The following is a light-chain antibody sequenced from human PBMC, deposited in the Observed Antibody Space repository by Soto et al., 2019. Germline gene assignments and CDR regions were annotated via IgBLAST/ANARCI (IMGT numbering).Light chain of an antibody. CDR3: MQALQTPPT. CDR1: QSLLHSNGYNY. V-gene: IGKV2-28*01. J-gene: IGKJ1*01. CDR2: LGS. Sequence: DIVTTQSPLSLPVTPGEPASISCRSSQSLLHSNGYNYLDWYLQKPGQSPQLLIYLGSSRASGVPDRFSGGGSGTDFTLKISRVEAEDVGIYYCMQALQTPPTFGQGTKVDIK.